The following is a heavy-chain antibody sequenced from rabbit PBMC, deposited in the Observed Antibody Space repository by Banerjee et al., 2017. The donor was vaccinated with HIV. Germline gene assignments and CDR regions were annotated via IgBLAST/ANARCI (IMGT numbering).Heavy chain of an antibody. V-gene: IGHV1S40*01. CDR1: GFSFSSTYY. CDR2: IYAGSGDNT. D-gene: IGHD2-1*01. Sequence: QSLEESGGDLVKPGASLTLTCTASGFSFSSTYYMCWVRQAPGKGLEWIACIYAGSGDNTYYASWAKGRFTISKTSSTTVTLQMTSLTAADTATYFCARDLYGGYAANLWGPGTLVTDS. J-gene: IGHJ4*01. CDR3: ARDLYGGYAANL.